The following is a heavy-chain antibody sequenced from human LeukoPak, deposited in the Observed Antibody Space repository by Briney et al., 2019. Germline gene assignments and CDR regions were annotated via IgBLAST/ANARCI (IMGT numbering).Heavy chain of an antibody. J-gene: IGHJ4*02. CDR3: AKDGYGGLRLGELSAFDY. Sequence: PGGSLRLSCAASGFTFSSYAMSWVRQAPGKGLGWVSAISGSGGSTYYADSVKGRFTISRDNSKNTLYLQMNSLRAEDTAVYYCAKDGYGGLRLGELSAFDYWGQGTLVTVSS. CDR2: ISGSGGST. D-gene: IGHD3-16*02. CDR1: GFTFSSYA. V-gene: IGHV3-23*01.